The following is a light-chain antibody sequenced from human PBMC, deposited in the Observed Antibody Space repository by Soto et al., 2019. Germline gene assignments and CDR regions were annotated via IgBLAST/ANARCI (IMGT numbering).Light chain of an antibody. CDR2: GAS. J-gene: IGKJ1*01. Sequence: EIVLTQSPGALSLSPGERATLSCGASPSVSSSYLAWYQQKPGQSPRLLIYGASTRATGIPDRFSGSGSGTAFTLTISRLEPEDFAVYDCQEDGSSPRTFGQGNKVESK. CDR1: PSVSSSY. V-gene: IGKV3-20*01. CDR3: QEDGSSPRT.